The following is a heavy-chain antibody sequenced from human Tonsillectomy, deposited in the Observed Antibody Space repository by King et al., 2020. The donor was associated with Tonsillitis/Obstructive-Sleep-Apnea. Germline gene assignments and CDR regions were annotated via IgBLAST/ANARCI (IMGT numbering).Heavy chain of an antibody. CDR2: ISAYNGNT. J-gene: IGHJ2*01. CDR1: GYTFTNYG. V-gene: IGHV1-18*01. CDR3: ARVDSTSSPADWYFDL. Sequence: LVQSGAEVKKPGASVKVSCKTSGYTFTNYGITWVRQAPGQGLEWMGWISAYNGNTNYPQKFQGRITMTTDTSTSRAYMELRSLSSDDTAVYYCARVDSTSSPADWYFDLWGRGTLVTVSS. D-gene: IGHD6-6*01.